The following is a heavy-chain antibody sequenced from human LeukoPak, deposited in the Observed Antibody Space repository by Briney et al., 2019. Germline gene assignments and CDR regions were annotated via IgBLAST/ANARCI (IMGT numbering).Heavy chain of an antibody. CDR1: GYTFTSYG. CDR3: ARDVGYCSGGSCSLFDY. V-gene: IGHV1-18*01. CDR2: ISAYNGNT. J-gene: IGHJ4*02. D-gene: IGHD2-15*01. Sequence: GASAKVSCKASGYTFTSYGISWVRQAPGQGLEWMGWISAYNGNTNYARKLQGRVTMTTDASTSTAYMELRSLRSDDTAVYYCARDVGYCSGGSCSLFDYWGQGTLVTVSS.